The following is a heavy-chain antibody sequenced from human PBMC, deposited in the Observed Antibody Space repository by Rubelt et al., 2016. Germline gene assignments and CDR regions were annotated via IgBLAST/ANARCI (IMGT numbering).Heavy chain of an antibody. D-gene: IGHD6-19*01. V-gene: IGHV4-59*08. CDR2: IYYSGST. J-gene: IGHJ4*02. Sequence: QVQLQESGPGLVKPSETLSLTCTVSGGSINSYYWSWIRQPPGKGLEWIGHIYYSGSTNYNPSRKSRGTISVDTSKNQFSLKLNSGTAADTAVYYCARSGKQWDALDYWGQGTLVTVSS. CDR3: ARSGKQWDALDY. CDR1: GGSINSYY.